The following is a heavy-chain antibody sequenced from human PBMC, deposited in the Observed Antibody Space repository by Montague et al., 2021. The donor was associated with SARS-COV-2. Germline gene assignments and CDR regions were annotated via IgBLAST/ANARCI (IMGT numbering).Heavy chain of an antibody. Sequence: SETLSLTCTVSGGSISTSYWRWIRQPPGRGLEWIGYIYYSGSTDYSPSLKSRVTISLDTSKNQFSLKVTSVTAADTAVYYCARGGGYYNYGLDVWGPGTTVTVSS. CDR2: IYYSGST. CDR1: GGSISTSY. V-gene: IGHV4-59*01. J-gene: IGHJ6*02. D-gene: IGHD3-22*01. CDR3: ARGGGYYNYGLDV.